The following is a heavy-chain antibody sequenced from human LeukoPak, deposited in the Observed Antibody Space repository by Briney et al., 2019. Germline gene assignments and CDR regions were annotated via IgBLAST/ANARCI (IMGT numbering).Heavy chain of an antibody. CDR1: GFTFSSYG. Sequence: GGSLRLSCAASGFTFSSYGMHWVRQAPGKGLERVAFIRYDGSNKYYADSVKGRFTISRDNSKNTLYLQMNSLRAEDTAVYYCAKTIFGVVTFYNWFDPWGQGTLVTVSS. CDR3: AKTIFGVVTFYNWFDP. CDR2: IRYDGSNK. J-gene: IGHJ5*02. V-gene: IGHV3-30*02. D-gene: IGHD3-3*01.